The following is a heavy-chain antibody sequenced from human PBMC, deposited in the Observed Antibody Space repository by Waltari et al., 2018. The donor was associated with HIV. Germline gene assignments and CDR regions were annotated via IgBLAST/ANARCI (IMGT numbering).Heavy chain of an antibody. D-gene: IGHD1-1*01. J-gene: IGHJ5*02. Sequence: QVQLQQWGTGLLKPSGTLSLTCAVYGGPFSGYYWSWIRQAPGKGLEWIGEINHHGNTNYNPSLKSRVTIFVDTSKRQFSLKMTSVTAADTGVYYCARVPKRYDWNYDPWRQGTPVTVSS. CDR3: ARVPKRYDWNYDP. CDR1: GGPFSGYY. V-gene: IGHV4-34*02. CDR2: INHHGNT.